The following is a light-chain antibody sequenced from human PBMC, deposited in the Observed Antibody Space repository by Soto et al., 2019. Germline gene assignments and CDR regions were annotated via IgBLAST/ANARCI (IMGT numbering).Light chain of an antibody. CDR2: GAS. J-gene: IGKJ2*01. V-gene: IGKV3-20*01. CDR1: QSVSSSY. Sequence: EIVLTQSPGTLSLSPGERATLSCRASQSVSSSYLAWYQQKPGQAPRLLIYGASSRDTGIPDRFSGSGSGTDFTLTISRLEPEDFAVYYCQQYGISPGTFGQGTKLEIK. CDR3: QQYGISPGT.